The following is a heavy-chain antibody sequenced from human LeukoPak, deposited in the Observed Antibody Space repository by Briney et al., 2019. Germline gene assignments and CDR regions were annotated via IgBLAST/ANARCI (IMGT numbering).Heavy chain of an antibody. CDR3: AREGPYFDSQEPFDY. CDR2: ISGYNGNT. Sequence: ASVNVSCKAFGYTFTGYGISWVRQASGQGLERMGWISGYNGNTNYAQKLQGRVTMTTDTSTSTAYMELRSLRSDDTAVYYCAREGPYFDSQEPFDYWGQGTLVTVSS. J-gene: IGHJ4*02. CDR1: GYTFTGYG. V-gene: IGHV1-18*01. D-gene: IGHD3-9*01.